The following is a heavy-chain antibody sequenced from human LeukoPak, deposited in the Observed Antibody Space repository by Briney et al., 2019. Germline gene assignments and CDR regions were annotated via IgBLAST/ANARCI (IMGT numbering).Heavy chain of an antibody. CDR2: IYYSGST. J-gene: IGHJ5*02. CDR3: ARRHPSSNWFDP. V-gene: IGHV4-39*01. CDR1: GDSIRTSPYY. Sequence: SETLSLTCTVSGDSIRTSPYYWGWVRQPPGKGLEWIGTIYYSGSTYYNPSLKSRVTISVDTSKNQFSLKLTSVTAADTAVYYCARRHPSSNWFDPWGQGTLVTVSS.